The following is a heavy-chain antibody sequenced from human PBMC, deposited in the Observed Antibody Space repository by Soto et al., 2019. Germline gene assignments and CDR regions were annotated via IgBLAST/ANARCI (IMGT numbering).Heavy chain of an antibody. CDR2: ISCYNGKT. J-gene: IGHJ6*02. CDR1: GYSFTAYG. CDR3: AIDAPPPELRFLEWHNYDYDGMDV. Sequence: QVQVVQSGDEVKETGASVRVSCKTSGYSFTAYGISWVRQAPGQGLEWMGWISCYNGKTKYAQKVQGRDTMTTDTSTSTAYMEVRKLRSDDTAIYYCAIDAPPPELRFLEWHNYDYDGMDVWGQGTTVTVSS. D-gene: IGHD3-3*01. V-gene: IGHV1-18*01.